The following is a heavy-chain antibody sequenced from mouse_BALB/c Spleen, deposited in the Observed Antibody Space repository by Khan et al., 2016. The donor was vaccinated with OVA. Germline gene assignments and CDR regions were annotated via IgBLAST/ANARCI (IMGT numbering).Heavy chain of an antibody. V-gene: IGHV2-6-4*01. J-gene: IGHJ4*01. CDR1: GFSLSRYN. CDR2: IWGGGGT. Sequence: VQLVESGPGLVAPSQSLSITCTVSGFSLSRYNIHLVRQPPGKGLEWLGMIWGGGGTDYNSTLKSRLSIRKDNSKSQVLLKMNSLQTDDTAMYYCARAYYRYDGYYAMDYWGQGTSVTVSS. D-gene: IGHD2-14*01. CDR3: ARAYYRYDGYYAMDY.